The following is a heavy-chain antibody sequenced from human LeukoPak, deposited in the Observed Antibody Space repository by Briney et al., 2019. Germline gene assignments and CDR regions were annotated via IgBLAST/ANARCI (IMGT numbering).Heavy chain of an antibody. CDR2: IYYTGNT. D-gene: IGHD3-10*02. J-gene: IGHJ4*02. CDR1: GGSTSDYY. CDR3: ARGGTLFTYFDS. Sequence: SETLSLTCSVSGGSTSDYYWNWLRQPAGQGLEWLGRIYYTGNTAYNPSLESRLTMSLDTAKNQFSPKVTSVTAADTAVYYCARGGTLFTYFDSWGQGTLVTVSS. V-gene: IGHV4-4*07.